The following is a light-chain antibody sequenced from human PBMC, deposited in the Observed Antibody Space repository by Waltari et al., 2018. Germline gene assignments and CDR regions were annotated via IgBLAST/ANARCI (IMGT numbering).Light chain of an antibody. CDR2: DVN. V-gene: IGLV2-11*01. J-gene: IGLJ2*01. CDR3: SSYAGSYTVL. Sequence: QSALTQPRSVSGSPGQSVTISCTGTISDVGRSNFVSWYQQHPGQDPALMLFDVNKRPSGGPDRFSGSKSGNTASLTISGLQAEDEADYYCSSYAGSYTVLFGGGTKLTVL. CDR1: ISDVGRSNF.